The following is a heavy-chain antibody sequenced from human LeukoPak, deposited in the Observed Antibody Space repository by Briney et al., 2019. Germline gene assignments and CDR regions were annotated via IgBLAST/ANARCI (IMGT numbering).Heavy chain of an antibody. CDR2: ISYDGSDK. CDR3: ARGTAGYHSSYFDY. Sequence: GGSLRLSCAASGFTFNTYAVHWVRQAPGKGLEWVAAISYDGSDKYYADSVKGRFTISRDNAENTLYLQMNSLRAEDTAVYYCARGTAGYHSSYFDYWGQGTLVTVSS. V-gene: IGHV3-30-3*01. D-gene: IGHD3-16*02. CDR1: GFTFNTYA. J-gene: IGHJ4*02.